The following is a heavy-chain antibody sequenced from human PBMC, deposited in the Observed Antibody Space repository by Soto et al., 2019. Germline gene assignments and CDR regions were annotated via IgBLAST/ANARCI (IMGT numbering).Heavy chain of an antibody. Sequence: EVQLVESGGGLVKPGGSLRLSCAASGFTFSNAWMNWVRQAPGKGLEWVGRIKSKTDGGTTDYAAPVKGRFTISRDDSKNTLYLHMNSQKTDNTAVYYCTQDLAVTHYYDSEGNWFDPWAQGTLVTVSS. CDR2: IKSKTDGGTT. D-gene: IGHD3-22*01. CDR3: TQDLAVTHYYDSEGNWFDP. J-gene: IGHJ5*02. V-gene: IGHV3-15*07. CDR1: GFTFSNAW.